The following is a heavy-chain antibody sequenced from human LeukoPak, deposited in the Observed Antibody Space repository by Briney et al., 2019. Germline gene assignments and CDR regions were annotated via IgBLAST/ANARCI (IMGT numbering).Heavy chain of an antibody. CDR1: GFTFDDYA. J-gene: IGHJ4*02. CDR3: ARDLGPGSMATSPGFDY. D-gene: IGHD5-24*01. CDR2: ISWNSGSI. V-gene: IGHV3-9*01. Sequence: GRSLRLSCAASGFTFDDYAMHWVRQAPGKGLEWVSGISWNSGSIGYADSVKGRFTISRYNAKTSLYLQMNSLRAEDTALYYCARDLGPGSMATSPGFDYWGQGTLVTVSS.